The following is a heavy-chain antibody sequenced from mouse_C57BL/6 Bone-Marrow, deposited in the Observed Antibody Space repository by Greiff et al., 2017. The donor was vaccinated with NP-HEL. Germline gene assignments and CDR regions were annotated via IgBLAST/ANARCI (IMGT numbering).Heavy chain of an antibody. V-gene: IGHV1-5*01. CDR3: TRSFITTVVAWYFDV. J-gene: IGHJ1*03. Sequence: VQLQQSGTVLARPGASMKMSCKTSGYTFTSYWMHWVKQRPGQGLEWIGAIYPGNSDTSYNQKFKGKAKLTAVTSASTAYMELSSLTNEDSAVYYCTRSFITTVVAWYFDVWGTGTTVTVSS. CDR2: IYPGNSDT. D-gene: IGHD1-1*01. CDR1: GYTFTSYW.